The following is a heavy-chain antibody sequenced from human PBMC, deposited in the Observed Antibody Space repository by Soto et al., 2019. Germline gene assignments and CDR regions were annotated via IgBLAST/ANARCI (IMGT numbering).Heavy chain of an antibody. CDR3: ARGPDSREPITWFDP. Sequence: SETLSLTCTVSGGSISSYYWSWIRQPPGKGLEWIGYIYYSGSTNYNPSLKSRVTISVDTSKNQFSLKLSSVTAADTAVYYCARGPDSREPITWFDPWGQGTLVTVSS. D-gene: IGHD6-13*01. CDR2: IYYSGST. CDR1: GGSISSYY. J-gene: IGHJ5*02. V-gene: IGHV4-59*01.